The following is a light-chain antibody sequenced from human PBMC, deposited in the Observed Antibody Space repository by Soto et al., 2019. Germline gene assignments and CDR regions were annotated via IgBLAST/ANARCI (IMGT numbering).Light chain of an antibody. Sequence: EIVMTQSPGTLSLSPGERATISCRASQVIGSRYLAWYHQKSGQAPRLLIYGASSRATGIPDRFSGSGSGTDFTLTISRLEPEDFSVYYCQQFGSSIPHTFGQGTKLEIK. CDR1: QVIGSRY. CDR3: QQFGSSIPHT. J-gene: IGKJ2*01. V-gene: IGKV3-20*01. CDR2: GAS.